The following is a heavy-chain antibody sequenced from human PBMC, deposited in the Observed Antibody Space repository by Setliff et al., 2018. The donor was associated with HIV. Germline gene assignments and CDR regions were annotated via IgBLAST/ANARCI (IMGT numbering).Heavy chain of an antibody. CDR1: GGSFSGYY. CDR2: IIHSGGT. D-gene: IGHD2-15*01. Sequence: SETLSLTCAVYGGSFSGYYWTWIRQPPGRGLEWIGAIIHSGGTNYNRSLKSRVPISVDTSKDQFSLHLSSVTAAVTAVYYCARGGLGVVGAIDYWSQGTLVTVSS. V-gene: IGHV4-34*01. J-gene: IGHJ4*02. CDR3: ARGGLGVVGAIDY.